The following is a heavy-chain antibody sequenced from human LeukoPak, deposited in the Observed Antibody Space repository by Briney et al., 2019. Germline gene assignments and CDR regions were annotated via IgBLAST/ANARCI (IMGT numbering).Heavy chain of an antibody. J-gene: IGHJ4*02. V-gene: IGHV1-18*01. CDR3: ARSSDSTNFDF. CDR1: GYTSTNYD. CDR2: ISPYNGKT. D-gene: IGHD1-14*01. Sequence: ASVKVSCTASGYTSTNYDITWVRQAPGQGLEWMGWISPYNGKTDSAQKLQGRVTMTTDTSTSTAYMELRSLTSDDTAVYFCARSSDSTNFDFWGQGTLVAVSS.